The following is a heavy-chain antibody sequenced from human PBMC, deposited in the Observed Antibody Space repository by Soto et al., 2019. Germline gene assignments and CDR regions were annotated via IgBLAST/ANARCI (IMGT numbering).Heavy chain of an antibody. V-gene: IGHV4-31*03. CDR3: AAGIYSSGGYNH. Sequence: PSETLSLTCTVSGGSISSGGYYWSWIRQHPGKGLEWIGYIYYSGSTYYNPSLKSRVTISVDTSKNQFSLKLSSVTAADTAVYYCAAGIYSSGGYNHWGQGILVTVSS. D-gene: IGHD6-19*01. CDR1: GGSISSGGYY. J-gene: IGHJ5*02. CDR2: IYYSGST.